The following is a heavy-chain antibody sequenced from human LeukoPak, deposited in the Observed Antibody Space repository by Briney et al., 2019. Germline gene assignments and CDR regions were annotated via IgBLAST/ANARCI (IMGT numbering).Heavy chain of an antibody. D-gene: IGHD4-17*01. V-gene: IGHV5-51*01. CDR3: ARQFYGPRAFDI. J-gene: IGHJ3*02. CDR2: FYPGDSDT. CDR1: GYSFTSYW. Sequence: GGSLKISRKGPGYSFTSYWMGWVRQMPGKGLGGVGIFYPGDSDTRYSPSFQGRVTISADKSISTAYLQWSGLKASDTAMYYCARQFYGPRAFDIWGQGKMVTVSS.